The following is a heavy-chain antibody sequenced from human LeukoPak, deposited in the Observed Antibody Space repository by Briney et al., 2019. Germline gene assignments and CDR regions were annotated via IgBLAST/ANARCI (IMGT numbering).Heavy chain of an antibody. D-gene: IGHD2-2*01. CDR1: GFTFSSYG. CDR2: TSYDGSNK. J-gene: IGHJ4*02. CDR3: AKHHCSTISCHGRSSGDFDY. V-gene: IGHV3-30*18. Sequence: GGSLRLSCAASGFTFSSYGMHWVRQAPGKGLEWVAVTSYDGSNKYYADSLKGRFTISRDNSKNTLYLQMNSLRAEDTAVYYCAKHHCSTISCHGRSSGDFDYWGQGTLVTVSS.